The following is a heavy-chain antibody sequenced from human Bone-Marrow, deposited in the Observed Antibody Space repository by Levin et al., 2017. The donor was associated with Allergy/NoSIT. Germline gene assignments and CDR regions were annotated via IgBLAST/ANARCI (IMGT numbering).Heavy chain of an antibody. V-gene: IGHV4-39*01. CDR2: IYYSGST. CDR1: GGSISSSSYY. Sequence: SETLSLTCTVSGGSISSSSYYWGWIRQPTGKGLEWIGSIYYSGSTYYNPSLKSRVTISVDTSKNQFSLKLSSVTAADTAVYYCARTAYSSGWLWGQGTLVTVSS. D-gene: IGHD6-19*01. CDR3: ARTAYSSGWL. J-gene: IGHJ4*02.